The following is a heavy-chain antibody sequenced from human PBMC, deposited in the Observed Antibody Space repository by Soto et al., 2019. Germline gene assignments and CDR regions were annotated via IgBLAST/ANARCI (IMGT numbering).Heavy chain of an antibody. CDR1: GFTFSSYG. J-gene: IGHJ4*02. D-gene: IGHD1-1*01. V-gene: IGHV3-30*18. CDR2: ISYDEINK. Sequence: GGSLRLSCAASGFTFSSYGMHWVRQAPGKGLEWVAIISYDEINKYYADSVKGRFTISRDNSKDTLYLQMNSLRAEDTAVYYCAKSVYNWNDGFFDYWGQGTLVTVSS. CDR3: AKSVYNWNDGFFDY.